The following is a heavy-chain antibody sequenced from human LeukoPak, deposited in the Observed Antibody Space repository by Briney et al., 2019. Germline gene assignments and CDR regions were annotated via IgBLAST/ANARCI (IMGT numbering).Heavy chain of an antibody. CDR3: ARGFRAFDF. J-gene: IGHJ3*01. V-gene: IGHV3-21*01. Sequence: GGSLRLSCAASGFTFSSHTMNWVRQAPGEGLEWVSSISSTSTSIYHADSVKGRFTISRDNTKNSLYLQMDSLRAEDTAVYYCARGFRAFDFWAQGTMVTVSS. CDR2: ISSTSTSI. CDR1: GFTFSSHT.